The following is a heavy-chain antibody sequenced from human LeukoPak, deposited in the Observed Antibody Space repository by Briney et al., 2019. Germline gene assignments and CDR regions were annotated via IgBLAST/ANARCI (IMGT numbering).Heavy chain of an antibody. D-gene: IGHD6-6*01. V-gene: IGHV4-39*01. CDR2: IYYSGST. CDR3: ARPTSSSGAFDI. J-gene: IGHJ3*02. Sequence: SETLSLTCTVSGGSISSSSYYWGWIPQPPGQGLEWIGSIYYSGSTYYNPSLKSRVTISVDTSKNQFSLKLSSVTAADTAVYYCARPTSSSGAFDIWGQGTMVTVSS. CDR1: GGSISSSSYY.